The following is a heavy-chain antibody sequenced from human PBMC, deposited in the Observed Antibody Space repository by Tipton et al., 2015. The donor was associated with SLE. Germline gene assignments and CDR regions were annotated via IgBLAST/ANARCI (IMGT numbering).Heavy chain of an antibody. CDR2: IYYGGST. CDR3: ARVENGMDV. Sequence: TLSLTCTVSGGSISSHYWSWIRQPPGKGLEWIGYIYYGGSTNYNPSLKSRVTISVDTSKNQFSLKLSSVTAADTAVYYCARVENGMDVWGQGTTVTVSS. V-gene: IGHV4-59*11. CDR1: GGSISSHY. J-gene: IGHJ6*02.